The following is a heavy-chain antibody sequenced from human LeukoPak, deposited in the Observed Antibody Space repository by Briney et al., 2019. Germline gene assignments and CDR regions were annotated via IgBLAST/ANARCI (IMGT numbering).Heavy chain of an antibody. Sequence: GGSLRLSCAASGFTFSSYSMSGVRQAPGKGLEWGSDISGSGGSTYYADSVKGRFTTSRDNSKNTLYLQMNSLRAEDTAVYYCAKHYYDSSGYYYVFDYWGQGTLVTVSS. D-gene: IGHD3-22*01. V-gene: IGHV3-23*01. CDR1: GFTFSSYS. J-gene: IGHJ4*02. CDR2: ISGSGGST. CDR3: AKHYYDSSGYYYVFDY.